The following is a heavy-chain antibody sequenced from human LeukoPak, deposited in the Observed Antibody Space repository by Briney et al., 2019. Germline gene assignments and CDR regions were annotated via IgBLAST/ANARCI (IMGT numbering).Heavy chain of an antibody. V-gene: IGHV4-31*03. CDR1: GGSISSGGYY. D-gene: IGHD3-22*01. CDR3: ARGASNGYQGAFDI. CDR2: IYYSGST. J-gene: IGHJ3*02. Sequence: SETLSLTCTVSGGSISSGGYYWSWIRQHPGKGLEWIGYIYYSGSTYYNPSLKSRVTISVDTSKNQFSLKLSSVTAADTAVYYCARGASNGYQGAFDIWGQGTMVTVSS.